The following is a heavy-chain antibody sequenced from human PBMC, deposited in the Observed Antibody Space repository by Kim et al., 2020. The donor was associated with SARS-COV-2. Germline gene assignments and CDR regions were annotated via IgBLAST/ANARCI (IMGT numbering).Heavy chain of an antibody. CDR3: ARDHQYSIDY. D-gene: IGHD4-4*01. Sequence: SQTLSLTCAISGDSVSSDSVAWNWIRQSPSRGLEWLGRTYYRSKWYNDYAVSVKSRITISPDTSKNQFSLQLNSVAPEATAVYYCARDHQYSIDYWGQGTLVTVFS. CDR2: TYYRSKWYN. CDR1: GDSVSSDSVA. V-gene: IGHV6-1*01. J-gene: IGHJ4*02.